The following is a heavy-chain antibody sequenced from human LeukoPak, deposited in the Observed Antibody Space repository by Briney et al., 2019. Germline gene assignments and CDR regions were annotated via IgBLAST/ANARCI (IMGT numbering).Heavy chain of an antibody. D-gene: IGHD5-18*01. CDR1: GYTFTGYY. V-gene: IGHV1-2*02. Sequence: ASVEVSCKASGYTFTGYYMHWVRQAPGQGLECMGWINPNSGGTNYAQKFQGRVTMTRDTSISTAYMELSRLRSDDTAVYYCARLGTAMDPGGYWGQGTLVTVSS. CDR2: INPNSGGT. CDR3: ARLGTAMDPGGY. J-gene: IGHJ4*02.